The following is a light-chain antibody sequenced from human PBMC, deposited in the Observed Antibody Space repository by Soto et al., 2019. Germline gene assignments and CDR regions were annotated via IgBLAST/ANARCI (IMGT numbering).Light chain of an antibody. CDR3: QHYKALPLT. V-gene: IGKV3-15*01. CDR1: QSVSSN. Sequence: EIVMTQSPATLSVSLGERATLSCRASQSVSSNLAWYQQKPGQAPRLLIFGASTRATGIPARFSGSGSGTEFTLTISSLQSEDFAVYHCQHYKALPLTFGGGTKVEIK. CDR2: GAS. J-gene: IGKJ4*01.